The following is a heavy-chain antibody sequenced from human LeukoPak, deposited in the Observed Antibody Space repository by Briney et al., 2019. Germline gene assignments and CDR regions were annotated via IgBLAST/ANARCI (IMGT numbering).Heavy chain of an antibody. Sequence: GGSLRLSCAASGFTFSSYGMSWVRQAPGKGLEWVSAISGSGGSTYYADSVKGRFTISRDNSKNTLYLQMNTLRPEDTAFYYCAKGRGRDGQNLFDYWGQGTLVTVSS. V-gene: IGHV3-23*01. CDR3: AKGRGRDGQNLFDY. D-gene: IGHD5-24*01. J-gene: IGHJ4*02. CDR1: GFTFSSYG. CDR2: ISGSGGST.